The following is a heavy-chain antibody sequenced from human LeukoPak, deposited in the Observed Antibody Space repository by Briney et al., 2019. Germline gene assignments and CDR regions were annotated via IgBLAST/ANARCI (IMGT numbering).Heavy chain of an antibody. V-gene: IGHV4-39*07. Sequence: SSETLSLTCTVSGGSISSSSYYWGWIRQPPGKGLEWIGSIYYSGSTYYNPSLKSRVTISVDTSKNQFSLKLSSVTAADTAVYYCATYDYADGWFDPWGQGTLVTVSS. CDR2: IYYSGST. D-gene: IGHD4-17*01. J-gene: IGHJ5*02. CDR1: GGSISSSSYY. CDR3: ATYDYADGWFDP.